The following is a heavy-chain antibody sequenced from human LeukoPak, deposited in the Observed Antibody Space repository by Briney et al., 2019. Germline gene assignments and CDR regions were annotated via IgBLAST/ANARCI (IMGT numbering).Heavy chain of an antibody. CDR1: GFTFSSYG. Sequence: GRSLRLSCAASGFTFSSYGMHWVRQAPGKELEWVAVIWYDGSNKYYADSVKGRFTISGDNSKNTLYLQMNSLRAEDTAVYYCARDQRYGDYRLGDYWGQGTLVTVSS. J-gene: IGHJ4*02. CDR3: ARDQRYGDYRLGDY. V-gene: IGHV3-33*01. D-gene: IGHD4-17*01. CDR2: IWYDGSNK.